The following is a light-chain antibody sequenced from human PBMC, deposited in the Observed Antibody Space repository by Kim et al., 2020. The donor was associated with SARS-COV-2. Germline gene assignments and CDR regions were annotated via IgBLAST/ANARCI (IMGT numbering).Light chain of an antibody. CDR1: QDISNN. CDR3: QHYDNVPIT. V-gene: IGKV1-33*01. Sequence: DIQMTQSPSSLSASVGDRVTITCQASQDISNNLNWYHQKPGKVPKLLIYDASSLEIGVPSRFSGSGSGTNFNFSIRSLQPEDIATYYCQHYDNVPITFGQGTRLEIK. CDR2: DAS. J-gene: IGKJ5*01.